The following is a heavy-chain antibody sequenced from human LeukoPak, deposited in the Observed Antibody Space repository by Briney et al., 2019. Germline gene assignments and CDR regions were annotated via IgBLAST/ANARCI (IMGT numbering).Heavy chain of an antibody. CDR3: ARDVSQKGGSGSYYNLFDY. Sequence: GGSLRLSCAASGFTFDDYWMSWVRQAPGKRLEWVANIKEDGSEKYYVDSVKGRFTISRDNAKNSLYLQMNSLRAEDTAVYYCARDVSQKGGSGSYYNLFDYWGQGTLVTVSS. CDR1: GFTFDDYW. J-gene: IGHJ4*02. V-gene: IGHV3-7*01. CDR2: IKEDGSEK. D-gene: IGHD3-10*01.